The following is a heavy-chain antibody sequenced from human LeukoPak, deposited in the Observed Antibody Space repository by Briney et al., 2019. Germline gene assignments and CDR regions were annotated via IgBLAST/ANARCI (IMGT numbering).Heavy chain of an antibody. J-gene: IGHJ4*02. CDR1: GYTFTSYG. V-gene: IGHV1-18*01. D-gene: IGHD3-22*01. Sequence: GASVKVSCKASGYTFTSYGISWVRQAPGQGLEWMGWISAYNGNTNYAQKLQGRVTMTTDTSTSTAYMELRSLRSDDTAVYYCARRVTYYYDSSGYSFDYWDQGTLVTVSS. CDR3: ARRVTYYYDSSGYSFDY. CDR2: ISAYNGNT.